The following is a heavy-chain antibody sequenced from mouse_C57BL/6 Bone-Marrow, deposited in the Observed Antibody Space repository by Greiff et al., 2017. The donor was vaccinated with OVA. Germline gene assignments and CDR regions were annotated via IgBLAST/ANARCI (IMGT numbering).Heavy chain of an antibody. CDR3: ARYYYGSSPYWYFDV. CDR2: IRNKANGYTT. V-gene: IGHV7-3*01. CDR1: GFTFPDYY. J-gene: IGHJ1*03. D-gene: IGHD1-1*01. Sequence: EVHLVESGGGLVQPGGSLSLSCAASGFTFPDYYMSWVRQPPGKALEWLGFIRNKANGYTTEYSASVKGRFTISRDNSQSILYLQMNALRAEDSATYYCARYYYGSSPYWYFDVWGTGTTVTVSS.